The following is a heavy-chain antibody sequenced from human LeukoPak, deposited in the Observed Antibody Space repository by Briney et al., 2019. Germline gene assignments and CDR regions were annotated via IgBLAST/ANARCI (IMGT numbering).Heavy chain of an antibody. CDR1: GGSISNYY. V-gene: IGHV4-4*07. J-gene: IGHJ4*02. CDR2: IYTSGST. CDR3: ARGSKSESPDRIDY. Sequence: PSETLSLTRTVSGGSISNYYWSLIRQPAGKGLEWIGRIYTSGSTNYNPSLKSRVTMSVDTSKNQFSLKLSSVTAADTAVYYCARGSKSESPDRIDYWGQGTLVTVSS. D-gene: IGHD2/OR15-2a*01.